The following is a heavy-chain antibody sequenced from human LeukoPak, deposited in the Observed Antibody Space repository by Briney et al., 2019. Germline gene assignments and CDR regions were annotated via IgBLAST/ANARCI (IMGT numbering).Heavy chain of an antibody. CDR3: ARHTTVVPPHYFDY. D-gene: IGHD4-23*01. CDR1: GGSISSYY. Sequence: SETLSLTCTVSGGSISSYYWSWIRQPPRKGLEWIGYIYYSGSTNYNPSLKSRVTISLATSKDQLSLKLSSVTAADTAVYYCARHTTVVPPHYFDYWGQGTLVTVSS. CDR2: IYYSGST. J-gene: IGHJ4*02. V-gene: IGHV4-59*08.